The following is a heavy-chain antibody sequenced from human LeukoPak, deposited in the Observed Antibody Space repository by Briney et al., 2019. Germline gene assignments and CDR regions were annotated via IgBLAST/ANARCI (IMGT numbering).Heavy chain of an antibody. CDR2: IYHSGST. D-gene: IGHD2-2*01. CDR3: ARDVAALVEVVPAVIGGWFDP. V-gene: IGHV4-38-2*02. J-gene: IGHJ5*02. CDR1: GYSISSGYY. Sequence: SETLSLTCAVSGYSISSGYYWGWIRQPPGKGLEWIGSIYHSGSTYYNPSLKRRVTISVDTSKNQFSLKLSSVTAADTAVYYCARDVAALVEVVPAVIGGWFDPWGQGTLVTVSS.